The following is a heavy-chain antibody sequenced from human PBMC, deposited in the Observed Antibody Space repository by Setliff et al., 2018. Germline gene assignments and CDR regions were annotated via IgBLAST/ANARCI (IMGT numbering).Heavy chain of an antibody. CDR2: INPSGGST. Sequence: VSCKASGYTFTSYYMHWVRQAPGQGLEWMGIINPSGGSTSYAQKFQGRVTMTRDXXTSXXXXELSSLRSEDTAVYYCARRSSSGNGFDYWGQGTQVTVSS. CDR1: GYTFTSYY. CDR3: ARRSSSGNGFDY. V-gene: IGHV1-46*01. D-gene: IGHD6-13*01. J-gene: IGHJ4*02.